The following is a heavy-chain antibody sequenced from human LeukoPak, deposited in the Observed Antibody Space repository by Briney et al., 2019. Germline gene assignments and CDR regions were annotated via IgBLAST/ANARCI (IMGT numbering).Heavy chain of an antibody. CDR3: ARASPSWYYYYGMDV. CDR1: GFTFSSYA. CDR2: ISYDGSNK. V-gene: IGHV3-30-3*01. Sequence: GGSLRLSCAASGFTFSSYAMHWVRQAPGKGLEWVAVISYDGSNKYYADSVKGRFTISRDNSKNTLYLQMNSLRAEDTAVYYCARASPSWYYYYGMDVWGQGTTVTVSS. J-gene: IGHJ6*02. D-gene: IGHD2-2*01.